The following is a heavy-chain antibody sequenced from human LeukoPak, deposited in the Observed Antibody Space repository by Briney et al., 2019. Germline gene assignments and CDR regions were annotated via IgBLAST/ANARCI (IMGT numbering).Heavy chain of an antibody. D-gene: IGHD6-13*01. CDR1: GFSFSTYE. J-gene: IGHJ4*02. CDR2: ISASGTLT. V-gene: IGHV3-48*03. Sequence: GGSLRLSCAASGFSFSTYEMNWVRQAPGKGLEWISYISASGTLTHYADSVEGRFTISRDNAKNSLYLQMNSLRAEDTAVYYCARGGGSNWYGLPFDYWGQGTLVTVSS. CDR3: ARGGGSNWYGLPFDY.